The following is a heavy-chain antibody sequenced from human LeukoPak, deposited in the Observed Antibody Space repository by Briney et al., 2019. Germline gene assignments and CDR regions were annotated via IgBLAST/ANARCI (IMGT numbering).Heavy chain of an antibody. CDR1: GFTFSSYI. J-gene: IGHJ4*02. Sequence: PGGSLRLSCAASGFTFSSYIMNWVRQAPGKGLEWVSYISSSGGNIYYADSVKGRFTISRDNAKNSLYLQMNSLRAADTAVYYCARVGVLSSSWLLYWGQGTLVTVSS. CDR2: ISSSGGNI. CDR3: ARVGVLSSSWLLY. D-gene: IGHD6-13*01. V-gene: IGHV3-48*03.